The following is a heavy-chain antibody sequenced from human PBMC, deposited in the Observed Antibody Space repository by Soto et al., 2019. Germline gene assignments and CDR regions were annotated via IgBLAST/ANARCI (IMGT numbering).Heavy chain of an antibody. CDR2: IIPSFGTA. D-gene: IGHD4-17*01. J-gene: IGHJ5*02. CDR3: ARRNRLRKDTLNWFEP. CDR1: VGTFSSYA. V-gene: IGHV1-69*13. Sequence: SVKVSCKASVGTFSSYAISWLRQAPGQGLEWMGGIIPSFGTADYAQKFQGRVTITAEESTSTAYMELSSLRSEDTAVYYCARRNRLRKDTLNWFEPWGQGTLVTVSS.